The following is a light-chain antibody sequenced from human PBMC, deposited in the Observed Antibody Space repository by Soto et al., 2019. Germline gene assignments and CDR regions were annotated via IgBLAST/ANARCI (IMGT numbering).Light chain of an antibody. J-gene: IGKJ1*01. CDR1: QRVSNNF. CDR2: DAT. Sequence: VGWTQFPGTLSLSPGETATLSCGASQRVSNNFLGWYQQKPGLPPRLLIYDATSKANGIPERFSGRGSGTHFTLTISRLEPEDFAVYYCQQYGSTPWTFGRGTKVDI. V-gene: IGKV3D-20*01. CDR3: QQYGSTPWT.